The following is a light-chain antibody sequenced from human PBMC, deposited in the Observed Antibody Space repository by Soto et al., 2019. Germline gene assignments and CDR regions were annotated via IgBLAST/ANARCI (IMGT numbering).Light chain of an antibody. CDR2: GVS. Sequence: VFRQSPDTLSLSQGQRAPLSCRASQSVRSDYFAWYQQKPGQAPRVIIFGVSTRATGVPDRFSGSGSGTDSTLTISRLEPEDFALYYCQQYGNSPLTFGGGTKVDI. CDR3: QQYGNSPLT. J-gene: IGKJ4*01. CDR1: QSVRSDY. V-gene: IGKV3-20*01.